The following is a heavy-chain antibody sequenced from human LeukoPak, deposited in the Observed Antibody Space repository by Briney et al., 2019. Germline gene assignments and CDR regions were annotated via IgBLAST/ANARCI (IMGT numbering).Heavy chain of an antibody. CDR1: GFTFSNYW. V-gene: IGHV3-7*04. J-gene: IGHJ5*02. Sequence: PGGSLRLSYAASGFTFSNYWMTWVRQAPGKGLEWVANIKQDGSEKYYVDSVKGRFNISRDNAKNSLYLQMNSLRDEDTAVYYCARGQTWIQLWPRGQGTLVTVSS. D-gene: IGHD5-18*01. CDR2: IKQDGSEK. CDR3: ARGQTWIQLWP.